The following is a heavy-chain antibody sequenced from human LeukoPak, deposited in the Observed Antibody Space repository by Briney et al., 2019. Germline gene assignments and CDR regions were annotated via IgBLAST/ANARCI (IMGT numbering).Heavy chain of an antibody. CDR3: ARDQGGNYYDSSGYFDY. V-gene: IGHV4-59*01. CDR1: VGSISSYY. CDR2: IYYSGST. Sequence: SETLSLICTVSVGSISSYYWSWIRQPPGKGLEWIGYIYYSGSTNYNPSLKSRVTISVDTSKNQFSLKLSSVTAADTAVYYCARDQGGNYYDSSGYFDYWGQGTLVTVSS. J-gene: IGHJ4*02. D-gene: IGHD3-22*01.